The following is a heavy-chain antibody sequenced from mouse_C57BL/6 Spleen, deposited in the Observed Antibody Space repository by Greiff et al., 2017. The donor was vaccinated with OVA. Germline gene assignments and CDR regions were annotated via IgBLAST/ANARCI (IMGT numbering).Heavy chain of an antibody. CDR2: ISSGGDYI. CDR3: TREGDYDGAY. J-gene: IGHJ3*01. Sequence: EVKVEESGEGLVKPGGSLKLSCAASGFTFSSYAMSWVRQTPEKRLEWVAYISSGGDYIYYADTVKGRFTISRDNARNTLYLQMSSLKSEDTAMYYCTREGDYDGAYWGQGTLVTVSA. V-gene: IGHV5-9-1*02. CDR1: GFTFSSYA. D-gene: IGHD2-4*01.